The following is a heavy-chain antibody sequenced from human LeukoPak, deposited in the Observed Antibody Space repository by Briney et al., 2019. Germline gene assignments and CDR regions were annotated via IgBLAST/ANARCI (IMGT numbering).Heavy chain of an antibody. CDR2: ISDRGDIK. D-gene: IGHD4-17*01. V-gene: IGHV3-23*01. J-gene: IGHJ4*02. CDR3: AKKQTTTVTTLDY. Sequence: PGGSLRLSCAASGXTFANFAVSWVRQAPGKGLEWVSDISDRGDIKNYADSVKGRFTISRDSSNNTLYLQMNSLRAEDTAVYFCAKKQTTTVTTLDYWGQGTLVTVSS. CDR1: GXTFANFA.